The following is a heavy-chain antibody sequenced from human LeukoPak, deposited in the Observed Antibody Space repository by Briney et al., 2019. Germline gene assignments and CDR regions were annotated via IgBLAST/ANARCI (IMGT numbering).Heavy chain of an antibody. D-gene: IGHD6-19*01. J-gene: IGHJ4*02. CDR2: IHYRGST. Sequence: PSETLALTCSVSGGSIRSYYWRWFRQPPGKGLEWIGYIHYRGSTYYTPPHNSRVTMSVDTSTNQSSLKRSCVTAAETAVYYCAIDRSARSRLGYFAYGGQGTLVTPSS. V-gene: IGHV4-59*12. CDR1: GGSIRSYY. CDR3: AIDRSARSRLGYFAY.